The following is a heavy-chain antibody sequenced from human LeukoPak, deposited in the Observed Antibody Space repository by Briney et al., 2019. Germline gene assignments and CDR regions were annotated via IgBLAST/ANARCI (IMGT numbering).Heavy chain of an antibody. CDR2: ISAYNGNT. CDR3: AREVGPYSSSLQVGY. J-gene: IGHJ4*02. CDR1: GYTFTSYG. V-gene: IGHV1-18*01. D-gene: IGHD6-13*01. Sequence: ASVKVSCKASGYTFTSYGISWVRQAPGQGLEWMGWISAYNGNTNYAQKLQGRVTMTTDTSTSTAYMELRSLRSDDTAVYYCAREVGPYSSSLQVGYWGQGTLVTVSS.